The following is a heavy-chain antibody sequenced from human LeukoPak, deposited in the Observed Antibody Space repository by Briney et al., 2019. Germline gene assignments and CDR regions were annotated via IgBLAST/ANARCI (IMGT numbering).Heavy chain of an antibody. J-gene: IGHJ3*02. V-gene: IGHV4-39*07. Sequence: SSETLSLTCSVSGASISSSDYYWGWIRQPPGKGLEWIGEINHSGSTNYNPSLKSRVTISVDTSENQFSLKLSSVTAADTAVYYCARVFRKYLRTYYYDSSGISPGAFDIWGQGTMVTVSS. CDR1: GASISSSDYY. CDR3: ARVFRKYLRTYYYDSSGISPGAFDI. CDR2: INHSGST. D-gene: IGHD3-22*01.